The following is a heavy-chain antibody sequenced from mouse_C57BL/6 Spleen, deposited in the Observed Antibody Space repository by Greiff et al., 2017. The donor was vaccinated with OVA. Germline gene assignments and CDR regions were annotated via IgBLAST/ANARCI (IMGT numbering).Heavy chain of an antibody. CDR2: ISYDGSN. J-gene: IGHJ2*01. CDR1: GYSITSGYY. D-gene: IGHD4-1*01. V-gene: IGHV3-6*01. Sequence: EVKLVESGPGLVKPSQSLSLTCSVTGYSITSGYYWNWIRQFPGNKLEWMGYISYDGSNNYNPSLKNRISITSDTSKNQFFLKLNSVTTEDTATYYCARVTGTGYFDYWGQGTTLTVSS. CDR3: ARVTGTGYFDY.